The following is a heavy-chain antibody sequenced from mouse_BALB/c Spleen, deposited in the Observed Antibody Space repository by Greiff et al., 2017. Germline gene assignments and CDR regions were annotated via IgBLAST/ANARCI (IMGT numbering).Heavy chain of an antibody. CDR3: ARVNGKGYFDV. J-gene: IGHJ1*01. CDR2: ISDGGSYT. D-gene: IGHD2-1*01. Sequence: DVKLVESGGGLVKPGGSLKLSCAASGFTFSDYYMYWVRQTPEKRLEWVATISDGGSYTYYPDSVKGRFTISRDNAKNNLYLQMSSLKSEDTAMYYCARVNGKGYFDVWGAGTTVTVSS. V-gene: IGHV5-4*02. CDR1: GFTFSDYY.